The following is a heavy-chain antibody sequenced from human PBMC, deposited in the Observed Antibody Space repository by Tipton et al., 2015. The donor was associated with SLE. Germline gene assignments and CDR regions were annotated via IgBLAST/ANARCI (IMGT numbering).Heavy chain of an antibody. J-gene: IGHJ6*03. CDR3: ARDYFGSAGYTFIDG. Sequence: TLSLTCTVSGGSISSTYWSWIRQPPGKGLEWIGYVFDTGSTRYNPSLRSRVTISLNKSKNQFSLRLTSVTAADTAVYFCARDYFGSAGYTFIDGWGKGTTVSVSS. CDR2: VFDTGST. V-gene: IGHV4-59*01. D-gene: IGHD3-22*01. CDR1: GGSISSTY.